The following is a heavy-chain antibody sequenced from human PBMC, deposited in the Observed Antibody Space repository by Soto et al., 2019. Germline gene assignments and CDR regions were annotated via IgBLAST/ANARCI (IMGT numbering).Heavy chain of an antibody. V-gene: IGHV3-23*01. CDR3: VKDYYDTLAGYYGPDY. CDR2: ISNSGDST. J-gene: IGHJ4*02. CDR1: GFTFGSYA. D-gene: IGHD3-9*01. Sequence: SLRLSCAASGFTFGSYAMTWVRQAPGKGLEWVSDISNSGDSTYYTDSVKGRFTISRDNSTNTLYLQLNSLRPEDTAVYYCVKDYYDTLAGYYGPDYWGQGTLVTVSS.